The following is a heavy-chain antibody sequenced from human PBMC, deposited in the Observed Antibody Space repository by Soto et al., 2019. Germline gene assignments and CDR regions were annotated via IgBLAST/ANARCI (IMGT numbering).Heavy chain of an antibody. CDR3: ARARTPYYYDNTGYFLFDP. CDR2: IYDSGTT. CDR1: GGSISSSSYY. Sequence: SETLSLTCTVSGGSISSSSYYWGWIRQPPGKGLEWIGYIYDSGTTNYNPSLASRVTMSVDTSKGQFSLKLSSVTAADTAVYYCARARTPYYYDNTGYFLFDPWGQGTLVTVSS. V-gene: IGHV4-61*05. D-gene: IGHD3-22*01. J-gene: IGHJ5*02.